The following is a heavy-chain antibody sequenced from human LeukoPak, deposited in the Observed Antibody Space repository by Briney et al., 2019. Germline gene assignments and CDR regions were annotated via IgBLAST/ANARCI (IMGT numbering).Heavy chain of an antibody. CDR2: ISPSGNSK. V-gene: IGHV3-21*04. D-gene: IGHD3-10*01. Sequence: PGGPLRLSCATSTFTFSSYTMNWVRQAPGKGLEWVSSISPSGNSKYHADSVKGRFTISRDNSKNTLYLQMNSLRADDTAVYYCARDRDGTGNYPLDYWGQGTLVIVSS. CDR3: ARDRDGTGNYPLDY. CDR1: TFTFSSYT. J-gene: IGHJ4*02.